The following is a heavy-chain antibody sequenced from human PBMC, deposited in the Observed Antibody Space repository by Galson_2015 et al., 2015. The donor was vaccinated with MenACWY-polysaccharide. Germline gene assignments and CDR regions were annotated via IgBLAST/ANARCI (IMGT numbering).Heavy chain of an antibody. V-gene: IGHV6-1*01. CDR1: GDSVSSNSAT. J-gene: IGHJ5*02. D-gene: IGHD2-15*01. CDR3: ARGAVDNWFDP. Sequence: CAISGDSVSSNSATWNWIRQPPSRGLEWLGRTYYRSKWYNDYAVSVKSRLTINSDTSKNQFSLQLNSVTPEDTAVYYCARGAVDNWFDPWGQGTLVTVSS. CDR2: TYYRSKWYN.